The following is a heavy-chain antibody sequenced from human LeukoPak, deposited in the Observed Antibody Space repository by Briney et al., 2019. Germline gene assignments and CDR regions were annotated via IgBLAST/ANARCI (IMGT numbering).Heavy chain of an antibody. CDR1: GFTFDDYA. J-gene: IGHJ4*02. V-gene: IGHV3-43*02. D-gene: IGHD1-7*01. CDR3: AKDISNWNSRHFDY. Sequence: GGSLRLSCAASGFTFDDYAMHWVRQVPGKGLEWVSLISGNGGNTYYADSVKGRFTISRDNSKNSLYLQMSSLRTEDTALYYCAKDISNWNSRHFDYWGQGTLVTVSS. CDR2: ISGNGGNT.